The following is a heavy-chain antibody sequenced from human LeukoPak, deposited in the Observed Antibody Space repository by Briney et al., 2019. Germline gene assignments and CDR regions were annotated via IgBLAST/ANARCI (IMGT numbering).Heavy chain of an antibody. J-gene: IGHJ4*02. CDR3: ARAIVATDFDC. Sequence: GGSLRLSCAASGFTFSTYWMHWGRQPPGKGLGWVSRINTDGSSTTYADSVKGRFTISRDNAKNSLYQQMNSLRAEDTAVYYCARAIVATDFDCWGQGTLVIVSS. D-gene: IGHD3-22*01. CDR1: GFTFSTYW. CDR2: INTDGSST. V-gene: IGHV3-74*01.